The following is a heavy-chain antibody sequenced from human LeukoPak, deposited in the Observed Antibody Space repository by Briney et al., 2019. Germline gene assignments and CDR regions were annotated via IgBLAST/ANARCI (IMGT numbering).Heavy chain of an antibody. Sequence: PSETLSLTCTVSGGSISSYYWSWIRQPPGKGLEWIGYIYYSGSTYYNPSLKSRVTISVDTSKNQFSLKLSSVTAADTAVYYCARSEPIYGDYVVDYWGQGTLVTVSS. CDR1: GGSISSYY. V-gene: IGHV4-59*08. CDR2: IYYSGST. D-gene: IGHD4-17*01. CDR3: ARSEPIYGDYVVDY. J-gene: IGHJ4*02.